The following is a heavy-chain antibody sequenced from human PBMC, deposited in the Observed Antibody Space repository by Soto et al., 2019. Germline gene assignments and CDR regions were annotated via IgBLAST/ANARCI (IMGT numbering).Heavy chain of an antibody. CDR3: ATRNDYGSGSYFPFDH. CDR2: ISGSGGST. D-gene: IGHD3-10*01. V-gene: IGHV3-23*01. Sequence: GGSLRLSCAASGVTFSSYGMSWVSQAPGKGLEWVSSISGSGGSTYYADSVKGRFTISRDNSKATLYLKMSSLRAADMAVYYCATRNDYGSGSYFPFDHWGQGTLVTVSS. J-gene: IGHJ4*02. CDR1: GVTFSSYG.